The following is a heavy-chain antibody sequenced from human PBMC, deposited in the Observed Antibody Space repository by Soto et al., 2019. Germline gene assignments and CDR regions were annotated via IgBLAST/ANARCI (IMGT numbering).Heavy chain of an antibody. D-gene: IGHD3-10*01. V-gene: IGHV4-61*05. CDR3: ARLRGLGEISPYFDY. CDR2: ITYSGRT. Sequence: LTCAVSGGSISSGGYSWGWIRRPPGKGLEWIGYITYSGRTNYNPSLKSRLSMSLDTSTNLFSLHLRSVTAADTATYHCARLRGLGEISPYFDYWGQGTLVTVSS. CDR1: GGSISSGGYS. J-gene: IGHJ4*02.